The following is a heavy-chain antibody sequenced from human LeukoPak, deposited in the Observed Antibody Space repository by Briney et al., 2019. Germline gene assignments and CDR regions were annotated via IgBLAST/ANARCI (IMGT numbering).Heavy chain of an antibody. V-gene: IGHV4-34*01. CDR1: GGSFSGYY. Sequence: HPSETLSLTCAVYGGSFSGYYWSWIRQPPGKGLELIGEINHSGSTNYNPSLKSRVTISVDTSKNQFSLKLSSVTAADTAVYYCARGGSTMPYYGMDVWGQGTTVTVSS. D-gene: IGHD2-2*01. J-gene: IGHJ6*02. CDR2: INHSGST. CDR3: ARGGSTMPYYGMDV.